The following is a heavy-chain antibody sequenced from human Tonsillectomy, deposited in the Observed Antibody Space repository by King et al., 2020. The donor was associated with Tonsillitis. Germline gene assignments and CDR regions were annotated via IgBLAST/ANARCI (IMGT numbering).Heavy chain of an antibody. D-gene: IGHD3-10*01. V-gene: IGHV3-43*01. CDR2: ISWDGGGT. J-gene: IGHJ4*02. CDR3: EKVSRGPIPAYYFDY. Sequence: VQLVESGGVVVQPGGSLRLSCAASGFTFDDYTMHWVRQAPGKGLEWVSRISWDGGGTYYADSVKGRFTISRDNRKNSLYLQMNSLKTEDTALYYCEKVSRGPIPAYYFDYWGQGTLVTASS. CDR1: GFTFDDYT.